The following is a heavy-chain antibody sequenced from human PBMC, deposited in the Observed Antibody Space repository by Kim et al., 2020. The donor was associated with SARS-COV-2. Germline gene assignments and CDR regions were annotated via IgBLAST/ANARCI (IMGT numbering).Heavy chain of an antibody. J-gene: IGHJ5*02. CDR3: ARGALEWELGVDWFDP. CDR1: GYTFTSYA. CDR2: INTNTGNP. D-gene: IGHD1-26*01. V-gene: IGHV7-4-1*02. Sequence: ASVKVSCKASGYTFTSYAMNWVRQAPGQGLEWMGWINTNTGNPTYAQGFTGRFVFSLDTSVSTAYMQISSLKAEDTAVYYCARGALEWELGVDWFDPWGQGTLVTVSS.